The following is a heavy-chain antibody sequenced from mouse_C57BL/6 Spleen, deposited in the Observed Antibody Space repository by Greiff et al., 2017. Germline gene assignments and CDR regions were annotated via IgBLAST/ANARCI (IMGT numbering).Heavy chain of an antibody. Sequence: EVKLMESGGGLVQPGGSLSLSCAASGFTFTDYYMSWVRQPPGKALEWMGFIRNKAHGYTTEYSASVKGRFTISRDNSQSILYLQMNALRAEDSATYYCAGYGGITYWYFDVWGTGTTVTVSS. CDR1: GFTFTDYY. CDR2: IRNKAHGYTT. D-gene: IGHD1-1*01. J-gene: IGHJ1*03. CDR3: AGYGGITYWYFDV. V-gene: IGHV7-3*01.